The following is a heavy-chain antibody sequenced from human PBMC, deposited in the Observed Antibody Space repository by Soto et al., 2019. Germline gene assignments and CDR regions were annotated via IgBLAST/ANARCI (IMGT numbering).Heavy chain of an antibody. CDR1: GGSISSGSYY. J-gene: IGHJ5*02. V-gene: IGHV4-39*01. CDR2: IYYSGST. CDR3: ARHAWFGEFDP. Sequence: PSETQSLTCTVSGGSISSGSYYWGWIRQPPGKGLEWIGSIYYSGSTYYNPSLKSRVTISVDTSKNQFSLKLSSVTAADTAVFYCARHAWFGEFDPWGQGTLVTVSS. D-gene: IGHD3-10*01.